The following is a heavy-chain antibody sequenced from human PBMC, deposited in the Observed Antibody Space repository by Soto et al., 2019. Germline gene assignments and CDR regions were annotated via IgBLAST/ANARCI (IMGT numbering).Heavy chain of an antibody. CDR1: ISTYD. J-gene: IGHJ3*02. V-gene: IGHV4-59*01. Sequence: PAGTLSLTCTVSISTYDCNWIRQPPGKGLEWIGYIFNSGSTNYNPSLKSRVTMSLETSKNQFSLRLSSVTAADTAVYYCASFHPWSAYYPSPEDAFDIWGQGTMVTVSS. CDR2: IFNSGST. D-gene: IGHD3-3*01. CDR3: ASFHPWSAYYPSPEDAFDI.